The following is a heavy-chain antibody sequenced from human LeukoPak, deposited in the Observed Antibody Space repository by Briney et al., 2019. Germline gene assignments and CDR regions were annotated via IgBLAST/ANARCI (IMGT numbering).Heavy chain of an antibody. CDR2: IWYDGSNK. D-gene: IGHD5-24*01. Sequence: PGGSLRLSCAASGFTFSSYGMHWVRQAPGKGLEWVAVIWYDGSNKYYADSVKGRFTISRDNSKNTLYLQINSLRVEDTAVYYCAKGGTNDMATSFWGLGTLVTVSS. J-gene: IGHJ4*02. CDR3: AKGGTNDMATSF. V-gene: IGHV3-30*02. CDR1: GFTFSSYG.